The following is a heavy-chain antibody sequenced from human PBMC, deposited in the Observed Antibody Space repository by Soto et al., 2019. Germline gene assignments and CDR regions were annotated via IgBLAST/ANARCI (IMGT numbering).Heavy chain of an antibody. Sequence: EVQLVESGGGLVQPGGSLRLSCAASEFTFSKYWMTWVRQSPGKGLEWMANINQDGSERYYVDSVRGRFTISRDNAKNSLYLQMNSLRAEDTAVYYCVCGGNYFVYWGQGTLVTVSP. J-gene: IGHJ4*02. CDR3: VCGGNYFVY. CDR1: EFTFSKYW. CDR2: INQDGSER. V-gene: IGHV3-7*01. D-gene: IGHD3-16*01.